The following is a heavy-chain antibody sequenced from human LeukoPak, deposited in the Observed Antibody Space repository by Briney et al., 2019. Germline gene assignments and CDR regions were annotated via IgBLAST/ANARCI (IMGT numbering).Heavy chain of an antibody. Sequence: KPSESLCLTRAVSGGAISSYDWSWVGEPPGKGRGGGGDIDYSGRANYNPSLKSRGTKSEDTYKNQCARKLSAGTAADTAVYYCASVGLGSRGDASDIWGQGTMVTVSS. D-gene: IGHD7-27*01. CDR1: GGAISSYD. V-gene: IGHV4-59*01. CDR3: ASVGLGSRGDASDI. CDR2: IDYSGRA. J-gene: IGHJ3*02.